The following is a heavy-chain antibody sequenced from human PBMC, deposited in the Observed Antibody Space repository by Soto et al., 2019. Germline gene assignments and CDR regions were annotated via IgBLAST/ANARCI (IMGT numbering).Heavy chain of an antibody. J-gene: IGHJ4*02. Sequence: GESLKISCKGSGYSFTSYWIAWVRQMPGKGLEWMGIIYPGDSDTRYSPSFQGHVTISADKSFSTAYLQWSSLKASDTAMYYCARQAEFDYGGSNLDYWGQGTLVTVSS. D-gene: IGHD4-17*01. CDR1: GYSFTSYW. CDR3: ARQAEFDYGGSNLDY. V-gene: IGHV5-51*01. CDR2: IYPGDSDT.